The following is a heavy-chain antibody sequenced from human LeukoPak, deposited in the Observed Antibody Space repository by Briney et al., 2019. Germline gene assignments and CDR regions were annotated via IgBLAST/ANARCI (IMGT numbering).Heavy chain of an antibody. CDR3: ARDRNHFDSSGYENVFDY. V-gene: IGHV4-39*07. Sequence: PSETLSLTCTVSGGSISSSSYSWGWLRQPPGKGLEWIGSIYYSGSTYYNPSLKSRVTISVDTSKNQFSLKLSSVTAADTAVYYCARDRNHFDSSGYENVFDYWGQGTLVTVSS. J-gene: IGHJ4*02. CDR2: IYYSGST. CDR1: GGSISSSSYS. D-gene: IGHD3-22*01.